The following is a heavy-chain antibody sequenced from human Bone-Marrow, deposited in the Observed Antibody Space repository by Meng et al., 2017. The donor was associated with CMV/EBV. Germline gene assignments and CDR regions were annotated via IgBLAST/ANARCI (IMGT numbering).Heavy chain of an antibody. CDR3: ARSLGAVYYYYGMDV. CDR2: INWNGGST. Sequence: GESLKISCAASGFSFDDYGMSWVRQAPGKGLEWVSGINWNGGSTGYADSVKGRFTISRDNAKESLYLQMNSLRAEDTAVYYCARSLGAVYYYYGMDVWGQGTTVTVSS. D-gene: IGHD4/OR15-4a*01. J-gene: IGHJ6*02. V-gene: IGHV3-20*04. CDR1: GFSFDDYG.